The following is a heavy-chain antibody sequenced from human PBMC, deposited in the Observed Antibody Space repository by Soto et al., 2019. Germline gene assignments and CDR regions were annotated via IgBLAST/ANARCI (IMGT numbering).Heavy chain of an antibody. CDR3: ARVGPLHYFDF. V-gene: IGHV3-30-3*01. CDR2: ILYDGSNK. J-gene: IGHJ4*02. Sequence: QVQLVESGGGVVQPGRSLRLSCAASGFTFSSYAMHWVRQAPGKGLEWVAVILYDGSNKYYADSVKGRFTIYSDNSNNTLILQVNSLRAEDNGVFYCARVGPLHYFDFWGQGTLVTVSS. CDR1: GFTFSSYA. D-gene: IGHD1-26*01.